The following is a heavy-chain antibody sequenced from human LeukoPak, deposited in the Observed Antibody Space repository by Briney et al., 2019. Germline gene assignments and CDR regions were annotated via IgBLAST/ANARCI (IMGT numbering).Heavy chain of an antibody. CDR2: VDPEDGET. Sequence: ASVKISCKVSGYTFTDYYMHWVQQAPGKGLEWMGLVDPEDGETIYAEKFQGRVTITADTSTGTAYMELSSLRSEDTAVYYCATSTVGASVIFDYWGQGTLVTVSS. J-gene: IGHJ4*02. V-gene: IGHV1-69-2*01. CDR1: GYTFTDYY. D-gene: IGHD1-26*01. CDR3: ATSTVGASVIFDY.